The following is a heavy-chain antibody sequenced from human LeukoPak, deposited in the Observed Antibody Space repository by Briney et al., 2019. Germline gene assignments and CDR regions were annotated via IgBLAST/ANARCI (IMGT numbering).Heavy chain of an antibody. D-gene: IGHD6-13*01. J-gene: IGHJ4*02. CDR1: GFTFGSYS. CDR3: ASIAAGPDY. CDR2: ISSSSSTI. V-gene: IGHV3-48*04. Sequence: PGGSLRLSCAASGFTFGSYSMNWVRQAPGKGLEWVSYISSSSSTIYYADSVKGRFTISRDNAKNSLYLQMNSLRAEDTAVYYCASIAAGPDYWGQGTLVTVSS.